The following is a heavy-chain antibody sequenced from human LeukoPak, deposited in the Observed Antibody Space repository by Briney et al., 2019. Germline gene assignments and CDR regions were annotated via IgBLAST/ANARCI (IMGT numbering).Heavy chain of an antibody. CDR1: ELPVSGDF. V-gene: IGHV3-53*01. J-gene: IGHJ4*02. CDR3: ATTRGSSFDY. Sequence: GGSLRLSCVASELPVSGDFMSWLRLAPGKELEWVSIIYRSGDTYYAGSVKGRFTISRDNSKNTLYLQMNSLRVEDTAMYYCATTRGSSFDYWGQGTLVTVSS. CDR2: IYRSGDT. D-gene: IGHD1-26*01.